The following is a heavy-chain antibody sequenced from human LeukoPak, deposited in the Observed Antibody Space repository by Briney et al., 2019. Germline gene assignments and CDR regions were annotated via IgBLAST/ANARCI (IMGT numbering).Heavy chain of an antibody. CDR3: ARAIRGSKIASRYYFSYMDI. Sequence: ASVKVSCKASGYTFTSYGISWVRQAPGQGLEWMGWISAYNGNTNYAQNFQGRVTITADKSTNTAYMEPSSLRSEHTAVYYCARAIRGSKIASRYYFSYMDIWGKGTTVTVSS. CDR2: ISAYNGNT. D-gene: IGHD3-10*01. V-gene: IGHV1-18*01. J-gene: IGHJ6*03. CDR1: GYTFTSYG.